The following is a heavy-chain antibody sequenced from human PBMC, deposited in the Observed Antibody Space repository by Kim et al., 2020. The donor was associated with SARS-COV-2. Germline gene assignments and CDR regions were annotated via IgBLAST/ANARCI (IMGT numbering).Heavy chain of an antibody. CDR1: GFTVSSNY. Sequence: GGSLRLSCAASGFTVSSNYMSWVRQAPGKGLEWVSVIYSGGSTYYADSVKGRFTISRHNSKNTLYLQMNSLRAEDTAVYYCARDMSYGSGSPPFYYYMDVWGKGTTVTVSS. J-gene: IGHJ6*03. V-gene: IGHV3-53*04. D-gene: IGHD3-10*01. CDR3: ARDMSYGSGSPPFYYYMDV. CDR2: IYSGGST.